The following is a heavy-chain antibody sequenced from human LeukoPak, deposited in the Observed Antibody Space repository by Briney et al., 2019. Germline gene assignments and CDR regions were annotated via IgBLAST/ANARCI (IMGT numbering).Heavy chain of an antibody. CDR1: GFTFSSHG. CDR2: ISYDGSNK. J-gene: IGHJ4*02. V-gene: IGHV3-30*18. D-gene: IGHD2-2*01. CDR3: AKESGYCSSTSCYAHLLDY. Sequence: GGSLRLSCAASGFTFSSHGMHWVRQAPGKGLEWVAVISYDGSNKYYADSVKGRFTISRDNSKNTLYLQMNSLRAEDTAVYYCAKESGYCSSTSCYAHLLDYWGQGTLVTVSS.